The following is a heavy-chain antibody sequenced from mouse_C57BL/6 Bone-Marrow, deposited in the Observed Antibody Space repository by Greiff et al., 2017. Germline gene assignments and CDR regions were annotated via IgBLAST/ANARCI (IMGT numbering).Heavy chain of an antibody. D-gene: IGHD2-12*01. V-gene: IGHV8-8*01. CDR1: GFSLSTFGMG. J-gene: IGHJ1*03. CDR2: IWWDDDK. CDR3: ARKDDRNWYFDV. Sequence: ESGPGILQPSQTLSLTCSFSGFSLSTFGMGVGWIRQPSGKGLEWLAHIWWDDDKYYNPALKSRLTISKDTAKNQVFLKIANVDTADTATYYCARKDDRNWYFDVWGTGTTVTVSS.